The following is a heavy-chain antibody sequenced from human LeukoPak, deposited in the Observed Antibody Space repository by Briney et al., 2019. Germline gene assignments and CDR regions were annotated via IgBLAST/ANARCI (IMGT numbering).Heavy chain of an antibody. CDR3: ASRNTVVPAADYYYYMDV. CDR1: GGSISSGSYY. D-gene: IGHD2-2*01. Sequence: SETLSLTCTASGGSISSGSYYWSWIRQPAGKGLEWIGRIYTSGSTNYDPSLKSRVTISVDTSKNQFSLKLSSVTAADTAVYYCASRNTVVPAADYYYYMDVWGKGTTVTVSS. V-gene: IGHV4-61*02. CDR2: IYTSGST. J-gene: IGHJ6*03.